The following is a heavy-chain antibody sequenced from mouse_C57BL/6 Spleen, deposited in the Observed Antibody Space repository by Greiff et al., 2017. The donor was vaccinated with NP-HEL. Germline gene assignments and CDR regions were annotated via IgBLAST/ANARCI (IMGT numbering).Heavy chain of an antibody. CDR3: ERISHYYGSSRFDD. CDR2: ISGGGGNT. Sequence: EVKVVESGGGLVKPGGSLKLSCAASGFTFSSYTMSWVRQTPEKRLEWVATISGGGGNTYYPDSVKGRFTLSRDNAKNTLYLQMSSLRSEDTALYYCERISHYYGSSRFDDWGQGTTLTVSS. J-gene: IGHJ2*01. V-gene: IGHV5-9*01. CDR1: GFTFSSYT. D-gene: IGHD1-1*01.